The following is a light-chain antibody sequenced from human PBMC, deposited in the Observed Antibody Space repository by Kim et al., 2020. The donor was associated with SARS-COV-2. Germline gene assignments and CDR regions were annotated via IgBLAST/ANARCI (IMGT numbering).Light chain of an antibody. V-gene: IGLV3-19*01. Sequence: LGKTVRIAYQGDSLRSYYASWYQQKPGQAPVLVIYGKNNRPSGIPDRFSGSSSGNTASLTITGAQAEDEADYYCNSRDSSGNHHYVFGTGTKVTVL. CDR2: GKN. CDR1: SLRSYY. J-gene: IGLJ1*01. CDR3: NSRDSSGNHHYV.